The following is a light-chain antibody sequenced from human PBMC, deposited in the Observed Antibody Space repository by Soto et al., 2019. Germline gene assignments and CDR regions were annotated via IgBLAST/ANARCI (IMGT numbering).Light chain of an antibody. CDR1: QSVSSNH. CDR3: QQYSSSRT. Sequence: DIVLTQSPGTLSLSPGERATLSCRASQSVSSNHLAWYQQKPGQAPRLLIYGGSSRATGIPVRFSGSGSETDFTITITRLEPEDFAVYYCQQYSSSRTFGQGTKVDI. J-gene: IGKJ1*01. V-gene: IGKV3-20*01. CDR2: GGS.